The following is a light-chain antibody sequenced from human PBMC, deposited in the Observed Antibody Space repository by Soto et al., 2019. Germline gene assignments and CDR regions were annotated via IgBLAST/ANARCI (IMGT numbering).Light chain of an antibody. CDR3: SSYTGSSTLYV. V-gene: IGLV2-14*01. J-gene: IGLJ1*01. Sequence: QSLLTEPACVSGSPGQSITISCIGTSSDIGSYNYVSWYQQHPGKAPKLMIYEVNNRPSGVSHRFSGSKSGNTASLTISGLQAEDEADYYCSSYTGSSTLYVLGTGTKVTVL. CDR2: EVN. CDR1: SSDIGSYNY.